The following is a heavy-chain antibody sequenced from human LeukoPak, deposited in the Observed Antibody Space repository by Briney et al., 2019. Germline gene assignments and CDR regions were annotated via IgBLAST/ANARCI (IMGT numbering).Heavy chain of an antibody. D-gene: IGHD6-13*01. CDR2: IYSSGST. CDR3: ARVYRSPYCSDY. Sequence: SQTLSLTCNVSGGSISSGGYYWSWVRQHPGKGLEWIGYIYSSGSTYYNPSLKSRITISIDTSKNQFSLKLSSVTAADTAVYFCARVYRSPYCSDYWGQGTLVTVSS. V-gene: IGHV4-31*03. J-gene: IGHJ4*02. CDR1: GGSISSGGYY.